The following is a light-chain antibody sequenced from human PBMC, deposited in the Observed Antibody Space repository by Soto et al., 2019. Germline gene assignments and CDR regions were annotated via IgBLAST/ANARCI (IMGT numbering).Light chain of an antibody. CDR1: QSLGHNY. J-gene: IGKJ4*01. Sequence: EIVLTQSPATLSLSPGERVTLSCGASQSLGHNYLAWYQQKPGLAPRLLIFDVSTRATGIPDRFSGRGSGTDFTLPISRLEPEDFAVYYCHQFSYSPTFGGGTKVEMK. CDR3: HQFSYSPT. V-gene: IGKV3D-20*01. CDR2: DVS.